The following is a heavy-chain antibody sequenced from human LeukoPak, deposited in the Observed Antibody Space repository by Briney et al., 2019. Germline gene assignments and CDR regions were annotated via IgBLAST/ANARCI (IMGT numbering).Heavy chain of an antibody. Sequence: SETLSLTCTVSGVSISSYYWSWIRHPPGKGLEWSGYIYYSGSTNYNPSLKSRVTISVDTSKNQFSLKLSSVTAADTAVYYCARLYGDVFDYWGQGTLVTVSS. CDR3: ARLYGDVFDY. V-gene: IGHV4-59*08. CDR1: GVSISSYY. J-gene: IGHJ4*02. D-gene: IGHD4-17*01. CDR2: IYYSGST.